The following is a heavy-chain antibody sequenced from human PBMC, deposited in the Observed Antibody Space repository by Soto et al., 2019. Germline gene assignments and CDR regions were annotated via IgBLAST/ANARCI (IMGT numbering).Heavy chain of an antibody. Sequence: SETLSLTCTVSGGSISSGDYYWGWIRQPPGKGLEWIGYIYYSGSTYYNPSLKSRVTISVDTSKNQFSLKLSSVTAADTAVYYRATAYSSSSGEFDYWGQGTLVTVS. CDR1: GGSISSGDYY. D-gene: IGHD6-6*01. CDR3: ATAYSSSSGEFDY. CDR2: IYYSGST. J-gene: IGHJ4*02. V-gene: IGHV4-30-4*01.